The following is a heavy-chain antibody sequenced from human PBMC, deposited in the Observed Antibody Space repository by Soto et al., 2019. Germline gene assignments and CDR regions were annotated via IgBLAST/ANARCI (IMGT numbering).Heavy chain of an antibody. CDR3: ARGQRRAMDV. Sequence: SETLSLTCIVSGGSITSGHYYWSWIRQHPGKGLEWIGDTNHSGSTYYNPSLKSRVTISVDTSKNQFSLKLSSVTAADTAVYYCARGQRRAMDVWGKGTTVNVSS. J-gene: IGHJ6*03. V-gene: IGHV4-30-4*01. CDR2: TNHSGST. CDR1: GGSITSGHYY.